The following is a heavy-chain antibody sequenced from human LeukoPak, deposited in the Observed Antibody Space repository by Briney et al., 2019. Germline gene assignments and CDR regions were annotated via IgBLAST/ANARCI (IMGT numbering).Heavy chain of an antibody. D-gene: IGHD6-13*01. CDR3: ARAVAAAAPSSI. V-gene: IGHV4-59*01. CDR2: IYYSGST. CDR1: GGSISSYY. Sequence: SETLSLTCTVSGGSISSYYWSWIRQPPGKGLEWIGYIYYSGSTNYNPSLKSRVTISVDTSKNQFSLKLSSVTAADTAVYYCARAVAAAAPSSIWGQGTMVTVSS. J-gene: IGHJ3*02.